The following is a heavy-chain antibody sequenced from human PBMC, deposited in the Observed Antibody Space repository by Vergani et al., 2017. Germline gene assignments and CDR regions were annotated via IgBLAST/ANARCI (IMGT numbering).Heavy chain of an antibody. CDR1: GFTFSSYA. D-gene: IGHD2-2*01. CDR3: AKAGIVVPAAITGIRAYYYYYMDV. J-gene: IGHJ6*03. V-gene: IGHV3-23*01. Sequence: EVQLLESGGGLVQPGGSLRLSCVASGFTFSSYAMSWVRQAPGKGLEWVSAISGSGGSTYYADSVKGRFTISRDNSKNTLYLQMNSLRAEDTAVYYCAKAGIVVPAAITGIRAYYYYYMDVWGKGTTVTVSS. CDR2: ISGSGGST.